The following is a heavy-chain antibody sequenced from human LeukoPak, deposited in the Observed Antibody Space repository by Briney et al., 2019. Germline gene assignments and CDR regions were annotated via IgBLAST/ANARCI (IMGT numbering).Heavy chain of an antibody. CDR2: INSDGSST. Sequence: GGSLRLSCAASGFTFSSYWMHWVRQAPGKGLVWVSRINSDGSSTSYADSVKGRFTISRDNAKNTLYLQMNSLRAEDTAVYYCANSYYDSSGYYTQHWGQGTLVTVSS. CDR3: ANSYYDSSGYYTQH. CDR1: GFTFSSYW. J-gene: IGHJ1*01. V-gene: IGHV3-74*01. D-gene: IGHD3-22*01.